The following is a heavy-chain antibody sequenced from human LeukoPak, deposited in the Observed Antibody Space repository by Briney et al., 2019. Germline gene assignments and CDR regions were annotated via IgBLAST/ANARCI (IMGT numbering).Heavy chain of an antibody. CDR1: GGSISSYY. Sequence: PSETLSLTCTVSGGSISSYYWSWIRQPPGKGLEWIGYIYYSGSTNYNPSLKSRVTISVDTSKNQFSLKLSSVTAADTAVYYCASGQRGIGYYFDYWGQGTLVTVSS. CDR2: IYYSGST. D-gene: IGHD3-16*01. CDR3: ASGQRGIGYYFDY. V-gene: IGHV4-59*01. J-gene: IGHJ4*02.